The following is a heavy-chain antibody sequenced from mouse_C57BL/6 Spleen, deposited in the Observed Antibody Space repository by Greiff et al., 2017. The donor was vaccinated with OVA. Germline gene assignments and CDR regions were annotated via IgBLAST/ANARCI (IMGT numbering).Heavy chain of an antibody. J-gene: IGHJ3*01. CDR3: ARKDYGSGGFAY. CDR2: IYPGDGDT. CDR1: GYAFSSSW. V-gene: IGHV1-82*01. Sequence: VKLMESGPELVKPGASVKISCKASGYAFSSSWMNWVKQRPGKGLEWIGRIYPGDGDTNYNGKFKGKATLTADKSSSTAYMQLSSPTSEDSAVYFCARKDYGSGGFAYWGQGTLVTVSA. D-gene: IGHD1-1*01.